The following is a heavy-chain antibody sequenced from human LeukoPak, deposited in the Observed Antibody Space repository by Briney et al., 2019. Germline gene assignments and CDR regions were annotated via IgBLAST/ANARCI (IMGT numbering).Heavy chain of an antibody. CDR1: GFTFSSYA. CDR3: AKNGELVYYYYYYMDV. J-gene: IGHJ6*03. D-gene: IGHD3-10*01. V-gene: IGHV3-23*01. CDR2: ISGSGGST. Sequence: GGSLRLSCTASGFTFSSYAMSWVRQAPGKGLEWVSAISGSGGSTYYADSVKGRFTISRDNSKNTLYLQMNSLRAEDTAVYYCAKNGELVYYYYYYMDVWGKGTTVTISS.